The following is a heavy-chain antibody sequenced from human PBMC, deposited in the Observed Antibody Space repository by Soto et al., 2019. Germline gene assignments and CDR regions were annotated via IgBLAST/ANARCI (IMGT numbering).Heavy chain of an antibody. V-gene: IGHV3-30*18. CDR1: GFTFSSYG. Sequence: QVQLVESGGGVVQPGRSLRLSCAASGFTFSSYGMHWVRHAPGKGLEWVAVISYDGSNKYYADSVKGRFTISRDNSKNTLYLHMNSLRAEDTAVYYCSKDLPVETPVVIEWFDPWGQGTLVTVSS. J-gene: IGHJ5*02. D-gene: IGHD2-21*01. CDR3: SKDLPVETPVVIEWFDP. CDR2: ISYDGSNK.